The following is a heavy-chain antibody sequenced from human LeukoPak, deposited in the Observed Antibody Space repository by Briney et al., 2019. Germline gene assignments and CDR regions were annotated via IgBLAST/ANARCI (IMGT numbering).Heavy chain of an antibody. Sequence: ASVKVSCKASGYTFTSYAMNWGRQAPGQGLDWIGWINTNTGNPTYAQGFTGRFVFSLDTSVSTASLQISSLKAEDTAVYYCASDGLDRSSTSCYGCWFDPWGQGTLVTVSS. CDR1: GYTFTSYA. CDR3: ASDGLDRSSTSCYGCWFDP. J-gene: IGHJ5*02. V-gene: IGHV7-4-1*02. CDR2: INTNTGNP. D-gene: IGHD2-2*01.